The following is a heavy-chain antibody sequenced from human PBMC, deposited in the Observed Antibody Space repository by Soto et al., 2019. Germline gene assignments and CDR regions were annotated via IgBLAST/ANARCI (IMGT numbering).Heavy chain of an antibody. V-gene: IGHV3-30-3*01. CDR1: GFTFSSYA. J-gene: IGHJ3*02. CDR2: ISYDGSNK. Sequence: QVQLVESGGGVVQPGRSLRLSCAASGFTFSSYAMHWVRQAPGKGLEWVAVISYDGSNKYYADSVKGRFTISRDNSKNTLYLQMNSLRAEDTAVYYCARDFHEGYDSSGYYVGAFDIWGQGTMVTVSS. CDR3: ARDFHEGYDSSGYYVGAFDI. D-gene: IGHD3-22*01.